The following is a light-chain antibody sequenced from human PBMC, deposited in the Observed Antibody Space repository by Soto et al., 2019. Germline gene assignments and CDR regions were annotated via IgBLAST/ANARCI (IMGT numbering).Light chain of an antibody. J-gene: IGLJ2*01. V-gene: IGLV2-14*01. Sequence: QSVLTQPASVSGSPGQSITISCTGTSSDVGAYDFVSWYQHSPGKAPKLVTFDVTHRPPGISDRFSGSKSANTASLTISGLQAADEAFYYCSSYTTRSTLVFGGGTKLTVI. CDR3: SSYTTRSTLV. CDR1: SSDVGAYDF. CDR2: DVT.